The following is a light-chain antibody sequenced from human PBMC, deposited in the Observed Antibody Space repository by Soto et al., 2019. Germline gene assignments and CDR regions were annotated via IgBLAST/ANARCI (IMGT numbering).Light chain of an antibody. CDR2: EVN. CDR3: SSYAGSNNVV. Sequence: QSALTQPPSASGSPGQSVTISCTGAHSDFGGYNYVSWYQQHPGKAPKLMIFEVNKRPSGVPDRFSGSKFGNTASLTVSGLQAEDEADYYCSSYAGSNNVVFGGGTKL. CDR1: HSDFGGYNY. V-gene: IGLV2-8*01. J-gene: IGLJ2*01.